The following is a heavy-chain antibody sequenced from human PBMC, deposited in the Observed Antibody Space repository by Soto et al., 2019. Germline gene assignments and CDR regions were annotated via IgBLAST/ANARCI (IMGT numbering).Heavy chain of an antibody. Sequence: ASVKVSCKSSGYSFTDYHIHWVRQAPGQGLEWLGRINPKSGGTSTAQKFQGWVTMTTDTSISTASMELTRLTSDDTAIYYCARGDSTDCSNGVCSFFYNHDMDVWGQGTTVTAP. J-gene: IGHJ6*02. CDR2: INPKSGGT. D-gene: IGHD2-8*01. CDR1: GYSFTDYH. CDR3: ARGDSTDCSNGVCSFFYNHDMDV. V-gene: IGHV1-2*04.